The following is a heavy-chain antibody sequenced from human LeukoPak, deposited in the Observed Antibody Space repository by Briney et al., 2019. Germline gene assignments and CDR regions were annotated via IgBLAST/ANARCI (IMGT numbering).Heavy chain of an antibody. V-gene: IGHV3-23*01. Sequence: PGGSLRLSCAASGFTFSSYAMSWVRQAPGKGLEWVSAIRGSGGSTYYADSVKGRFTISRDNSKNTLYLQMNSLRAEDTAVYYCAKSVSRITIFGVVIGYFDYWGQGTLVTVSS. CDR1: GFTFSSYA. D-gene: IGHD3-3*01. J-gene: IGHJ4*02. CDR2: IRGSGGST. CDR3: AKSVSRITIFGVVIGYFDY.